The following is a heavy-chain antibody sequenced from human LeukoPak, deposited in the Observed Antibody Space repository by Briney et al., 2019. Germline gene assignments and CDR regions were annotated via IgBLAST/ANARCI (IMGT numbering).Heavy chain of an antibody. CDR3: ARGKRYFDWLSLGGDFDY. CDR2: IWYDGSNK. J-gene: IGHJ4*02. CDR1: GFTFSSYG. V-gene: IGHV3-33*01. D-gene: IGHD3-9*01. Sequence: PGGPLRLSCAASGFTFSSYGMHWVRQAPGKGLEWVAVIWYDGSNKYYADSVKGRFTISRDNSKNTLYLQMNSLRAEDTAVYYCARGKRYFDWLSLGGDFDYWGQGTLVTVSS.